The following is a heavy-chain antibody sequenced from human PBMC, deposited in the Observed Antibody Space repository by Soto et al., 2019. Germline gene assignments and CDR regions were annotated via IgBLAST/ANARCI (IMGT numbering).Heavy chain of an antibody. J-gene: IGHJ4*02. CDR3: ARRAETNGWNGFGADKYYFDF. D-gene: IGHD1-1*01. Sequence: ASVKVSCKASGYTFTSYDIYWVRRATGQGLEWMGWMNPNTGNSGYAQKFQGRVTMTSDTSISTAHMELSSLRSEDTAVYYCARRAETNGWNGFGADKYYFDFWGQGTLVTVSS. CDR2: MNPNTGNS. V-gene: IGHV1-8*01. CDR1: GYTFTSYD.